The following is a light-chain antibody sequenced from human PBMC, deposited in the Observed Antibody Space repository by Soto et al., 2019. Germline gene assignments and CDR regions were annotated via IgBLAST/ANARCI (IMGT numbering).Light chain of an antibody. V-gene: IGKV3-20*01. CDR3: QQYGSSPPYT. Sequence: EIVLTQSPGTLSLSLGERATLSCRASQSISSTYLAWYQQKLGQAPRLLIYGASSRATGIPDRFSGSGSGAVLTLTIIRLEPEDFAMYYCQQYGSSPPYTFGQGTKLEIK. J-gene: IGKJ2*01. CDR2: GAS. CDR1: QSISSTY.